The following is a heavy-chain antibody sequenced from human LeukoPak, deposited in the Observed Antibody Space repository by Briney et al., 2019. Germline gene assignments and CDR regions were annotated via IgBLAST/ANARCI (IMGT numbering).Heavy chain of an antibody. CDR3: ARFSGPGMQHYYYYMDV. Sequence: GESLRLSCAASAFSVSMKYMTWVRQAPGKGLEWVSVIFSGGTTYYADSVKGRFTVSRDNSKNMMYLQMNSLRAEDAAVYYCARFSGPGMQHYYYYMDVWGTGTTVTVSS. CDR2: IFSGGTT. D-gene: IGHD3-10*01. J-gene: IGHJ6*03. V-gene: IGHV3-53*01. CDR1: AFSVSMKY.